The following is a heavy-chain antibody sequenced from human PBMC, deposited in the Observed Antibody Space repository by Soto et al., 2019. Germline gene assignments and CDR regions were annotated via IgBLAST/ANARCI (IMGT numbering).Heavy chain of an antibody. V-gene: IGHV3-30-3*01. CDR1: GFTFRSYA. Sequence: QVQLVESGGGVVQPGRSLRLSCAASGFTFRSYAMHWVRQAPGKGLEWVAVISYDGSNKYYADSVKGRFTISRDNSKNTLYLQMNSLRAEDTAVYYCARAPAYYDILTGSHPCYCDYWGQGTLVTVSS. CDR2: ISYDGSNK. CDR3: ARAPAYYDILTGSHPCYCDY. D-gene: IGHD3-9*01. J-gene: IGHJ4*02.